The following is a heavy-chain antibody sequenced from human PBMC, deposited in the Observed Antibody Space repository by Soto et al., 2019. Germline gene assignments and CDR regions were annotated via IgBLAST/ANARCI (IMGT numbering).Heavy chain of an antibody. V-gene: IGHV3-30-3*01. J-gene: IGHJ6*02. Sequence: QVQLVESGGGVVQPGRSLRLSCAASGFSFSIYAIHWVRQAPGKGLEWVVVTSYDGSNKYYADSVEGRFTISRDNSKNTLNQQMNSLRPEDTAVYFCAREMVAPRDNCDGLDGWGQGSTVTVSS. CDR2: TSYDGSNK. D-gene: IGHD1-1*01. CDR1: GFSFSIYA. CDR3: AREMVAPRDNCDGLDG.